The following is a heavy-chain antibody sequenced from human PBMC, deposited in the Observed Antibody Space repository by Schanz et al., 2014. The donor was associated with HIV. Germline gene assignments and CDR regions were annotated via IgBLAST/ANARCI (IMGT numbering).Heavy chain of an antibody. J-gene: IGHJ4*02. CDR1: GYTFTNYG. V-gene: IGHV1-18*01. CDR3: ARGSCSGGTCYSGDH. Sequence: QVQLVQSGAEVKKPGASVKVSCKASGYTFTNYGISWVRQAPGQGLEWMGWISAYNGNTNYAQKLQGRVTMTTDTSTSTAYLELRSLRSDDTAVYYCARGSCSGGTCYSGDHWGQGTLVTVSA. CDR2: ISAYNGNT. D-gene: IGHD2-15*01.